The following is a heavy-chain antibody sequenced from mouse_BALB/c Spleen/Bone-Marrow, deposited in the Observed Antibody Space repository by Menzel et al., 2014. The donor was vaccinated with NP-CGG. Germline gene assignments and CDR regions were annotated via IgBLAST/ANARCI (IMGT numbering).Heavy chain of an antibody. Sequence: VQLQQSGPELVKPGASVKVSCKASGYSFTYYNMSWVKQSHGKSLEWIGYIDPYNGGTTYNQKFKGKATLTVDKSSSTAFMHLNSLTSDDSTVYYCVRGDYRYSWFAYWGQGTLVTVSA. J-gene: IGHJ3*01. CDR1: GYSFTYYN. CDR3: VRGDYRYSWFAY. D-gene: IGHD2-14*01. CDR2: IDPYNGGT. V-gene: IGHV1S135*01.